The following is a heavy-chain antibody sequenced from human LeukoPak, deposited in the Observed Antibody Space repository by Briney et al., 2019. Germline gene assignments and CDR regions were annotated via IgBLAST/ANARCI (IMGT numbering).Heavy chain of an antibody. V-gene: IGHV3-30*18. CDR2: ISYDGSNK. D-gene: IGHD6-19*01. CDR3: AKDGGPGSGWPGYFDL. J-gene: IGHJ2*01. Sequence: GGSLRLSCAASGFTFSSYGMHWVRQAPGKGLEWVAVISYDGSNKYYTDSVKGRFTISRDNSKNTLYLQMNSLRAEDTAVYYCAKDGGPGSGWPGYFDLWGRDTLVTVSS. CDR1: GFTFSSYG.